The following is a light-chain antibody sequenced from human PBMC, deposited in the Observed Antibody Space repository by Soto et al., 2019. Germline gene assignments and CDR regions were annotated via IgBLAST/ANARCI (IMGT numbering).Light chain of an antibody. Sequence: DIPMTQSPSSLSASVGDRVTITCRASQGISNYLAWYQQKPGKVPKLLIYAASTLQSRVPSRFSGSGSGTDFTLTISSLHPEDVATYYCQEYSSAPWTSGQGTKVEIK. CDR2: AAS. J-gene: IGKJ1*01. CDR1: QGISNY. V-gene: IGKV1-27*01. CDR3: QEYSSAPWT.